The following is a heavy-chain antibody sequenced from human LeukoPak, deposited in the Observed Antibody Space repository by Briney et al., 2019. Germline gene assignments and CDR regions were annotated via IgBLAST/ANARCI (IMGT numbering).Heavy chain of an antibody. CDR3: ARDSVSPSVTTSYYYMDV. D-gene: IGHD4-11*01. CDR1: GYTFTGYY. Sequence: ASVKVSCKASGYTFTGYYMHWVRQAPGQGLERMGWINPNSGGTNYAQKFQGRVTMTRDTSISTAYMELSRLRSDDTAVYYCARDSVSPSVTTSYYYMDVWGKGTTVTVSS. CDR2: INPNSGGT. V-gene: IGHV1-2*02. J-gene: IGHJ6*03.